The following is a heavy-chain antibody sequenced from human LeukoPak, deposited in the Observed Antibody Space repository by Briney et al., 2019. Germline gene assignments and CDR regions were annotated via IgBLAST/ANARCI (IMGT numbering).Heavy chain of an antibody. Sequence: PGGSLRLSCALSGFSFGNLAMNWVRHAPGKGLEWVSSLRESGETTDYADSVKGRFTISRDNSKNTLYLQMNSLRADDTAVYYCAKQFLVGNWGQETLVTASS. CDR1: GFSFGNLA. J-gene: IGHJ4*02. CDR3: AKQFLVGN. V-gene: IGHV3-23*01. D-gene: IGHD2-15*01. CDR2: LRESGETT.